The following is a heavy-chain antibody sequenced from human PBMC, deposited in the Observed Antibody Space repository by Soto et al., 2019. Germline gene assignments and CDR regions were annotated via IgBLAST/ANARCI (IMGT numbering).Heavy chain of an antibody. Sequence: SVKVSCKASGGTLSTYGISWVRQAPGQGLEWMGGIIPIFGRTNYAQKFQGRVTITADESTSTAYKELSSLRSEDTAVYYCAISDGIPCSGGNCYPYPFNYWGQGTLVTVSS. J-gene: IGHJ4*02. CDR2: IIPIFGRT. D-gene: IGHD2-15*01. V-gene: IGHV1-69*13. CDR1: GGTLSTYG. CDR3: AISDGIPCSGGNCYPYPFNY.